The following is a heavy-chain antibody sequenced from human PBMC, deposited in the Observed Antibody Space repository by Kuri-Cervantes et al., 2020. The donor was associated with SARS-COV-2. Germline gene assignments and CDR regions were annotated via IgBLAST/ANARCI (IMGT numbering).Heavy chain of an antibody. CDR3: ARDAQVLDY. CDR2: INSDGSST. CDR1: GFTFSSYW. V-gene: IGHV3-74*01. J-gene: IGHJ4*02. D-gene: IGHD2-2*01. Sequence: GESLKISCAASGFTFSSYWMHWVRQAPGKGLVWVSRINSDGSSTSYADSVKGRFTISRDNAKNSLYLQMNSQRAEDTAVYYCARDAQVLDYWGQGTLVTVSS.